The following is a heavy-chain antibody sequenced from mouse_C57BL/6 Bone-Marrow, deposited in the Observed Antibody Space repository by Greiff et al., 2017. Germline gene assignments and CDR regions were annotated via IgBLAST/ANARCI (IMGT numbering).Heavy chain of an antibody. CDR1: GFNIKDDY. CDR2: IDPENGDT. V-gene: IGHV14-4*01. CDR3: TTITAVVAPCWYFDV. Sequence: LVESGAELVRPGASVKLSCTASGFNIKDDYMHWVKQRPEQGLDWIGWIDPENGDTEYASKFQGKATITADTSSNTAYLQLSSLTSEDTAVYYCTTITAVVAPCWYFDVWGTGTTVTVS. D-gene: IGHD1-1*01. J-gene: IGHJ1*03.